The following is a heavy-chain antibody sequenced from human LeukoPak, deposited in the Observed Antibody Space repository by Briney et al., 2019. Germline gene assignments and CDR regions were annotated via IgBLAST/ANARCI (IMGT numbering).Heavy chain of an antibody. J-gene: IGHJ4*02. V-gene: IGHV3-15*01. CDR1: GFTFSNAW. CDR3: TTAGFIAVAGTDY. D-gene: IGHD6-19*01. CDR2: IKSKTDGGTT. Sequence: PGGSLRLSCAASGFTFSNAWMSWVRQAPGKGLEWVGRIKSKTDGGTTDYAAPVKGRFTISRDDSKNTLYLQMNSLKTEDTAVYYCTTAGFIAVAGTDYWGQGTLVTVSS.